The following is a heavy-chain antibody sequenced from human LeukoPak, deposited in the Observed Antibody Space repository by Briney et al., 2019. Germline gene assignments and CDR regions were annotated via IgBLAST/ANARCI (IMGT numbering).Heavy chain of an antibody. CDR2: INSDGSWT. J-gene: IGHJ4*02. Sequence: GGSLRLSCAASGNYWMHWVRQAPGKGLVWVSHINSDGSWTSYADSVKGRFTISKDNAKNTVYLQMNNLRAEDTAVYYCVSFYDTDWGRGTLVTVSS. V-gene: IGHV3-74*01. CDR3: VSFYDTD. CDR1: GNYW. D-gene: IGHD2/OR15-2a*01.